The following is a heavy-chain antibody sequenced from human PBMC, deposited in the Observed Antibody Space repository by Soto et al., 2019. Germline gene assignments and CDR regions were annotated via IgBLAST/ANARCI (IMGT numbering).Heavy chain of an antibody. V-gene: IGHV3-15*01. CDR3: TTPSRDYDHGGYYYYFDC. D-gene: IGHD3-22*01. Sequence: GSLRLSCAASGFTFSSAWMSWVRQAPGKGLEWVGRIKPKTDGGTTDYAAPVKGRFTISRDDSKNMLYLQMNSLNTEDTAVYYCTTPSRDYDHGGYYYYFDCWGQRTLVAVSS. J-gene: IGHJ4*02. CDR1: GFTFSSAW. CDR2: IKPKTDGGTT.